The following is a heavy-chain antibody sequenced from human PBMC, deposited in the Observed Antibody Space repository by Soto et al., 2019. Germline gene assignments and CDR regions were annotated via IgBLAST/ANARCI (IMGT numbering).Heavy chain of an antibody. CDR1: GDSISTDY. J-gene: IGHJ5*02. Sequence: SETLSLTCTVSGDSISTDYWSWIRQSPGKGLEWIGFIYYGGSTNYNPSPKSRVTISVDTPKNQFSLKLSSVTAADTAVYYCARETYGDYVGYFDPWGQGIQVTVSS. D-gene: IGHD4-17*01. V-gene: IGHV4-59*08. CDR2: IYYGGST. CDR3: ARETYGDYVGYFDP.